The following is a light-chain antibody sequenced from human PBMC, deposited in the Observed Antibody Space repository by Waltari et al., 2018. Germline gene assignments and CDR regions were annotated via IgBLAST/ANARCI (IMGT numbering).Light chain of an antibody. CDR1: QNVGNS. V-gene: IGKV3-11*01. J-gene: IGKJ2*01. CDR3: QQRSNWHT. CDR2: DAA. Sequence: ENVLTQSPATLSLSPGEAATLSCRASQNVGNSLAWYQHKPGQAPRLLIYDAANRASGIPARFSGSGSGTDFTLTISSLEPDDFAVYYCQQRSNWHTFGQGTRLESK.